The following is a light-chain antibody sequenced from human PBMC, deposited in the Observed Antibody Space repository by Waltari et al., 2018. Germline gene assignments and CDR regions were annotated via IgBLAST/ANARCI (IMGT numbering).Light chain of an antibody. V-gene: IGLV2-14*01. CDR1: SSDVGAYNY. CDR3: SSYISSSTLEV. J-gene: IGLJ2*01. CDR2: EVS. Sequence: QSALTQPASVSGSPGQSITISCTGTSSDVGAYNYAPWYQKHPGKAPKLMTFEVSNRPSGVSNRFSGSKSGNTASLTISGLQAEDEADYYCSSYISSSTLEVFGGGTSLTVL.